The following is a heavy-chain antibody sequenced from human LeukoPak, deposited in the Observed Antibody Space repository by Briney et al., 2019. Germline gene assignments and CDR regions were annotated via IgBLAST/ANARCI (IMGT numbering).Heavy chain of an antibody. CDR3: ARIQKSPTRSGNDYPFDY. D-gene: IGHD1-26*01. CDR2: IDWDDDK. V-gene: IGHV2-70*11. J-gene: IGHJ4*02. CDR1: GFSLSTSGMC. Sequence: SGPTLVKPTQTLTLTCTFSGFSLSTSGMCVSWIRQPPGKALEWLARIDWDDDKYYSTSLKTRLTISKDTSKNQVVLTMTNMDPVDTATYYCARIQKSPTRSGNDYPFDYWGQGTLVTVSS.